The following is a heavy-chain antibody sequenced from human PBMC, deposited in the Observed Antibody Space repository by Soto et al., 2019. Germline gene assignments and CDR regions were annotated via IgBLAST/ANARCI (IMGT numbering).Heavy chain of an antibody. D-gene: IGHD2-15*01. V-gene: IGHV1-18*01. J-gene: IGHJ5*02. CDR2: ISGQTGDA. CDR3: ANTPVLLVYGGWDDP. Sequence: QVQLLQSGAEVRKPGASVKVSCKASGYDFTNYCLSWVRQAPGEGLEWMGWISGQTGDASYAQKSHGRVTLTTDTSTTTAYMELRSLRFDDTAVYFCANTPVLLVYGGWDDPWGQGTLVSVSS. CDR1: GYDFTNYC.